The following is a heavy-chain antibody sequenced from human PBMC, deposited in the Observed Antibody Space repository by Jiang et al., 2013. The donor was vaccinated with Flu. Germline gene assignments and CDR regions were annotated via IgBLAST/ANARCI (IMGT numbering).Heavy chain of an antibody. CDR3: ARASLARYGSGSYYYDP. D-gene: IGHD3-10*01. CDR2: IMPIFGTS. Sequence: RQAPGQGLEWMGGIMPIFGTSKYAQKFQGRVTIIADESTSTVYMELSSLTSEDTAVYYCARASLARYGSGSYYYDPWGQGTLVTVSS. J-gene: IGHJ5*02. V-gene: IGHV1-69*01.